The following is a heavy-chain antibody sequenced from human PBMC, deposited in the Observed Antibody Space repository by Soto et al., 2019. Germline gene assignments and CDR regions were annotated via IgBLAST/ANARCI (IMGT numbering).Heavy chain of an antibody. V-gene: IGHV4-59*08. CDR2: IYYSGST. D-gene: IGHD2-21*02. CDR3: ARAPQGVTIFDY. J-gene: IGHJ4*02. CDR1: GGSISSYY. Sequence: SETLSLTCTVSGGSISSYYWSWIRQPPGKGLEWIGYIYYSGSTNYNPSLKSRVTISVDTSKNQFSLKLSSVTAADTAVYYCARAPQGVTIFDYWGQGTLVTVSS.